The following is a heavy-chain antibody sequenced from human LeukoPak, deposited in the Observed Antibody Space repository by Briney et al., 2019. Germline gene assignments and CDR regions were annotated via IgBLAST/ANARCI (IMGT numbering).Heavy chain of an antibody. V-gene: IGHV4-34*01. D-gene: IGHD3-10*01. CDR1: GGSFSGYH. Sequence: SETLSLTCGVYGGSFSGYHWSWIRQPPGKGLEWIGEINHSGGTNYNPSLKSRVTISEDTSKKQFSLKLSSVTAADTAVYYCARHRADYYGSGSLDYWGQGTLVTVSS. CDR3: ARHRADYYGSGSLDY. CDR2: INHSGGT. J-gene: IGHJ4*02.